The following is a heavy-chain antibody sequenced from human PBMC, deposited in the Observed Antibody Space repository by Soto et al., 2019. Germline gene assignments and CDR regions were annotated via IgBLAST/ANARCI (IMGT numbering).Heavy chain of an antibody. V-gene: IGHV3-30-3*01. J-gene: IGHJ6*02. CDR3: ARAIGSYYRIYYYYYGMDV. CDR1: GFTFSSYA. Sequence: GGSLGLSCAASGFTFSSYAMHWVRQAPGKGLEWVAVISYDGSNKYYADSVKGRFTISRDNSKNTLYLQMNSLRAEDTAVYYCARAIGSYYRIYYYYYGMDVWGQGTTVTVSS. D-gene: IGHD1-26*01. CDR2: ISYDGSNK.